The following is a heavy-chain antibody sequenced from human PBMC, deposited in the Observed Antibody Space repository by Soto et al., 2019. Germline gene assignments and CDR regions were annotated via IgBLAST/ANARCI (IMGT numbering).Heavy chain of an antibody. J-gene: IGHJ4*02. Sequence: PPASVKVSCKASGYTFTSYGISWVRQAPGQGLEWMGWISAYNGNTNYAQKLQGRVTMTTDTSTSTAYMELRSLRSDDTAVYYCARNLWEPAAMWGGITWYAADPNYFDYWGQGTLVTVSS. V-gene: IGHV1-18*01. CDR3: ARNLWEPAAMWGGITWYAADPNYFDY. CDR1: GYTFTSYG. CDR2: ISAYNGNT. D-gene: IGHD2-2*01.